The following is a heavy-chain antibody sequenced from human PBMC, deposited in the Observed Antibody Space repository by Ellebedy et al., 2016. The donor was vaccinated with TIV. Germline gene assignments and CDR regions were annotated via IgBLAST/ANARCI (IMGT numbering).Heavy chain of an antibody. CDR3: AKADDTAMVFDY. D-gene: IGHD5-18*01. V-gene: IGHV1-69*04. CDR1: GGTFSRYA. CDR2: IIPIVGIA. J-gene: IGHJ4*02. Sequence: AASVKVSCKASGGTFSRYAINWVRQAPGQGLEWMGRIIPIVGIANYAQKFQGRVTITAVQSTSTAYMELSSLRSEDTGVYYCAKADDTAMVFDYWGQGTLVTVSS.